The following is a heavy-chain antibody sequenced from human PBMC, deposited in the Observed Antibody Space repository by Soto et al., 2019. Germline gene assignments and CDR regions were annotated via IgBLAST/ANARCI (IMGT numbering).Heavy chain of an antibody. Sequence: QVQLVQSGAEVKKPGSSVKVSCKASGGTFSSSAISWVRQAPGQGLEWMGGIIPLFGTANYAQKFQGRVTITADQSTSTAYIELSSLRSEDSAVYYCARTVGTEDDFWSGSLFDYWGQGTLVTVSS. J-gene: IGHJ4*02. CDR2: IIPLFGTA. D-gene: IGHD3-3*01. V-gene: IGHV1-69*01. CDR3: ARTVGTEDDFWSGSLFDY. CDR1: GGTFSSSA.